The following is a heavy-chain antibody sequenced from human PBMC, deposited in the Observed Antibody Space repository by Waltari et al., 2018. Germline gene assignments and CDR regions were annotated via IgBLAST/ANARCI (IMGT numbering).Heavy chain of an antibody. J-gene: IGHJ4*02. D-gene: IGHD1-26*01. CDR2: ISYDGSNK. V-gene: IGHV3-30-3*01. CDR3: ASRVGALGVIDY. CDR1: GFTFSRYA. Sequence: QVQLVEAGGGGVQPGRSLRLSCAAAGFTFSRYATHWGRQAPGKGLEWVAVISYDGSNKYYADSVKGRFTISRDNSKNTLYLQMNSLRAEDTAVYYCASRVGALGVIDYWGQGTLVTVSS.